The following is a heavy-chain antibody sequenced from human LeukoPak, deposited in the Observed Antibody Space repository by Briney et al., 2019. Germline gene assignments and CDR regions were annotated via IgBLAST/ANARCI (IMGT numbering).Heavy chain of an antibody. CDR1: GYTFTGYY. D-gene: IGHD1-26*01. J-gene: IGHJ5*02. CDR2: INPNSGGT. Sequence: ASVKVSCKASGYTFTGYYMHWVRQAPGQGLEWMGWINPNSGGTNYAQKFQGRVTMTRDTSISTAYMELSGLRSDDTAVYYCARAQVGATNWFDPWGQGTLVTVSS. CDR3: ARAQVGATNWFDP. V-gene: IGHV1-2*02.